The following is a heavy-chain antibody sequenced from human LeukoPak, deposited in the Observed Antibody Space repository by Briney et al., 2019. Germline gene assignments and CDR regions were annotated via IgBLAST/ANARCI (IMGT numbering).Heavy chain of an antibody. CDR1: GFTFSSYT. Sequence: PGGSLRLSCAASGFTFSSYTMTWARQAPGKGLEWVSSISTSSSYIYYADSVKGRFTISRDNAKNSLFLQMNSLRAEDTAVYYCASPVIEAAGTDYWGQGTLVTVSS. V-gene: IGHV3-21*01. CDR2: ISTSSSYI. J-gene: IGHJ4*02. D-gene: IGHD6-13*01. CDR3: ASPVIEAAGTDY.